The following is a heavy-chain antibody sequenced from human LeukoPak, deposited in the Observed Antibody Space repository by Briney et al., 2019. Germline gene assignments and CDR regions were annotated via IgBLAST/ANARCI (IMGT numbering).Heavy chain of an antibody. CDR1: GFAFSSYA. J-gene: IGHJ4*02. D-gene: IGHD3-3*01. CDR3: AKVMEFGVVIHGFDF. V-gene: IGHV3-23*01. Sequence: PGGSLRLSCAASGFAFSSYAMSWVRQAPGKGLEWVSIISGSGGSTYYADSVKGRFTISRDNSKNTLYLQMNSLKVEDTAVYYCAKVMEFGVVIHGFDFWGQGTPVTVSS. CDR2: ISGSGGST.